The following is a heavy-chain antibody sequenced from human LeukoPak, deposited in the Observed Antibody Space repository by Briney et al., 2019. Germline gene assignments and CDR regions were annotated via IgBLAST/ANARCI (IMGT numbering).Heavy chain of an antibody. CDR3: VRESTGDLSFDH. Sequence: GASVKVSCKASGYTFTGYYMHWVRQAPGQGLEWMGWINPNGGGTNYAQKFLGGVTMTRDMSISTGYMELSSLRSDDTAVYYCVRESTGDLSFDHWGQGTLVTVSS. D-gene: IGHD3-10*01. J-gene: IGHJ4*02. V-gene: IGHV1-2*02. CDR1: GYTFTGYY. CDR2: INPNGGGT.